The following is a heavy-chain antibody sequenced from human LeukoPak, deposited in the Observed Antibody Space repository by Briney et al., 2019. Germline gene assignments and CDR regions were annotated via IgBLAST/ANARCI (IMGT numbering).Heavy chain of an antibody. CDR2: ISDRGGST. D-gene: IGHD6-13*01. CDR1: GFTFGTYA. CDR3: AKDKSSNWYGSRTFDI. Sequence: GGSLRLSCAASGFTFGTYAMSWVRQAPGKGLEWVSAISDRGGSTYYADSVKGRFTISRDNSKNTLYLQMNSLRAEDTAVYYCAKDKSSNWYGSRTFDIRGQGTMVTVSS. V-gene: IGHV3-23*01. J-gene: IGHJ3*02.